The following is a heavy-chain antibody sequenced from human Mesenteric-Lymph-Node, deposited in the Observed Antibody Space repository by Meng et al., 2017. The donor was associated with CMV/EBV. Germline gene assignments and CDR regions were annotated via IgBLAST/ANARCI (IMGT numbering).Heavy chain of an antibody. V-gene: IGHV3-23*03. CDR2: IYSGDRST. CDR1: GFTFSTYA. D-gene: IGHD4-17*01. CDR3: AKNPVDYADP. J-gene: IGHJ6*02. Sequence: GGSLRLSCAASGFTFSTYAMAWVRQAPGKGLEWVSIIYSGDRSTWYGDSVKGRFTISTDDSKTKVYLQMNSLRAEDTAVYYCAKNPVDYADPWGQGTTVTVSS.